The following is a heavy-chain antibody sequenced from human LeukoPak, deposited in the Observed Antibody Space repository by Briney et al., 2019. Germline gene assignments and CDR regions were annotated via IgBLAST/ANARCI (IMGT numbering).Heavy chain of an antibody. D-gene: IGHD3-22*01. CDR2: ILYDGNNK. CDR1: GFTFSTYG. CDR3: AKGLGYDSSGYYYLNY. Sequence: GGSLRLSCAASGFTFSTYGMHWVRQAPGKGLEWVALILYDGNNKYYADSVKGRFTISRDNSKNTLYLQMNSLRAEDTAVYYCAKGLGYDSSGYYYLNYWGQGTLVTVSS. J-gene: IGHJ4*02. V-gene: IGHV3-30*18.